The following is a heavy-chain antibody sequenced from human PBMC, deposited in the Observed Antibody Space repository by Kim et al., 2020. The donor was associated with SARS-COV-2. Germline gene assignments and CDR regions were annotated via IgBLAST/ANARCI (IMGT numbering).Heavy chain of an antibody. CDR2: IYPGDSDI. D-gene: IGHD6-19*01. CDR3: ARRSSHGKEFDY. J-gene: IGHJ4*02. CDR1: GYSFTTYW. V-gene: IGHV5-51*01. Sequence: GESLKISCKGSGYSFTTYWISWVRQMPGNGLEWMGIIYPGDSDITYSPSFQGQVTMSADNSAAYLQWSSLKASDTAMYYCARRSSHGKEFDYWGQGTLVTVSS.